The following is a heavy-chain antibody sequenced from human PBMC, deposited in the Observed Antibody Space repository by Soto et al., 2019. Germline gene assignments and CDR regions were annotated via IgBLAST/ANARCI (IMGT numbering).Heavy chain of an antibody. CDR1: GFTFSSYG. CDR2: ISYDGSNK. J-gene: IGHJ2*01. CDR3: AKSIVVVPAALEDWYFDL. V-gene: IGHV3-30*18. D-gene: IGHD2-2*01. Sequence: QVQLVESGGGVVQPGRSLRLSCAASGFTFSSYGMHWVRQAPGKGLEWVAVISYDGSNKYYADSVKGRFTISRDNSKNTLYLQMTGLRAEDTAVYYCAKSIVVVPAALEDWYFDLWGRGTLVTVSS.